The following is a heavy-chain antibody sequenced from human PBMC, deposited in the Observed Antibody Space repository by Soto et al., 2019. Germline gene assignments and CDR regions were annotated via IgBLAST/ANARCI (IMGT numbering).Heavy chain of an antibody. CDR1: GFTFNDYW. V-gene: IGHV3-74*01. Sequence: EVHLVESGGGLVQPGGSLRLSCVASGFTFNDYWMHWVRQAPGKGLVWVSRLNSDGSSGYYGDSMKGRFTISRDNAKNTLYLLINSLRDEDTAVYYCARGLKYKYGMDVWGQGTTVSVSS. CDR2: LNSDGSSG. D-gene: IGHD1-20*01. CDR3: ARGLKYKYGMDV. J-gene: IGHJ6*02.